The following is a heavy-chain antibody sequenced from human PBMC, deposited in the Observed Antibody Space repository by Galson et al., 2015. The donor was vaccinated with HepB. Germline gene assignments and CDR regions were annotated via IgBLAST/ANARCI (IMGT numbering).Heavy chain of an antibody. CDR1: GGSISSSSYY. CDR3: ARLRYSGYDLTPGFDY. D-gene: IGHD5-12*01. J-gene: IGHJ4*02. Sequence: ETLSLTCTVSGGSISSSSYYWGWIRQPPGKGLEWIGSIYYSGSTYYNPSLKSRVTISVDTSKNQFSLKLSSVTAADTAVYYCARLRYSGYDLTPGFDYWGQGTLVTVSS. V-gene: IGHV4-39*01. CDR2: IYYSGST.